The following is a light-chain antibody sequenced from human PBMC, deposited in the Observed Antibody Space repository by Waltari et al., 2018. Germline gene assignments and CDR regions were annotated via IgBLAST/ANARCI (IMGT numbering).Light chain of an antibody. CDR3: QSYDSSLSGVV. CDR1: SSNSGAGYA. Sequence: QSVLTQPPSVSGAPGQRVTISCTGSSSNSGAGYAVHWYQQLPGTAPKLLIYGNSNRPSGVPDRFSGSKSGTSASLAITGLQAEDEADYYCQSYDSSLSGVVFGGGTKLSVL. J-gene: IGLJ2*01. V-gene: IGLV1-40*01. CDR2: GNS.